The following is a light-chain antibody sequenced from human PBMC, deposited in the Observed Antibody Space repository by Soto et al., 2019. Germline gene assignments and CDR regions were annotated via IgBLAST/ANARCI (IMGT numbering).Light chain of an antibody. J-gene: IGKJ1*01. CDR2: GAS. CDR3: QQYGSSPRT. V-gene: IGKV3-20*01. Sequence: EIVLTQSPATLSLSPVERATLSCRASQSVSSSYLAWYQQKPGQAPRLLIYGASSRATGIPDRFSGSGSGTDFTLTISRLEPEDFAVYYCQQYGSSPRTFGQGTKVDIK. CDR1: QSVSSSY.